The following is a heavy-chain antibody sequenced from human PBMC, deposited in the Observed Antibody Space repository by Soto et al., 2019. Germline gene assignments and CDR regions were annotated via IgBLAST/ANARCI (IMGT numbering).Heavy chain of an antibody. Sequence: GSLRLSCAASGFTFSIYAMSWVRQAPGKGLEWVSLISTSGISTYYADSVKGRFTISRDNSKNTLYLQMNSLRAEDTAVYYCAKAWGPRHYFDDWGQGTLVTVSS. D-gene: IGHD1-26*01. CDR3: AKAWGPRHYFDD. J-gene: IGHJ4*02. CDR2: ISTSGIST. CDR1: GFTFSIYA. V-gene: IGHV3-23*01.